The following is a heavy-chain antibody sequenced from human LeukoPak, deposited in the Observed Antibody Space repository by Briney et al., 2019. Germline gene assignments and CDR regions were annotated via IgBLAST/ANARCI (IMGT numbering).Heavy chain of an antibody. CDR1: GYTFTGYY. V-gene: IGHV1-2*04. J-gene: IGHJ3*02. Sequence: ASVKVSCKTSGYTFTGYYMHWVRQAPGQGLEWMGWINPNSGGTNYAQKFQGWVTMTRDTSISTAYMELSRLRSDDTAVYYCARDRRYCSGGSCYSDAFDIWGQGTMVTVPS. CDR2: INPNSGGT. CDR3: ARDRRYCSGGSCYSDAFDI. D-gene: IGHD2-15*01.